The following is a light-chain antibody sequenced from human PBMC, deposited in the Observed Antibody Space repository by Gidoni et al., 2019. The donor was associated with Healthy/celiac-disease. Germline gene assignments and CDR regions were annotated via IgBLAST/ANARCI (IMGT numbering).Light chain of an antibody. J-gene: IGKJ3*01. CDR3: QQXXXWPXXT. CDR1: QSVSSN. CDR2: GAS. Sequence: EIVMTQSPATLSVSTGERATLSCRASQSVSSNLAWYQQKPGQAPRLLIYGASTRATGIPARFXXXGSXXEFXXTISXXXSEXXAVXXXQQXXXWPXXTFXXGTKVDIK. V-gene: IGKV3-15*01.